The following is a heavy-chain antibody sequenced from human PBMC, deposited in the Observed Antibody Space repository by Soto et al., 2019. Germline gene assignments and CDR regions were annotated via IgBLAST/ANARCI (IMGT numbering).Heavy chain of an antibody. J-gene: IGHJ6*02. D-gene: IGHD1-26*01. CDR2: IYYSGST. CDR1: GGSISSYY. V-gene: IGHV4-59*01. Sequence: PSETLSLTCTVSGGSISSYYWSWIRQPPGKGLEWIGYIYYSGSTNYNPSLKSRVTISVDTSKNQFSLKLSSVTAADTAVYYCARDRVVGATKGHYYYYGMDVWGQGTTVTSP. CDR3: ARDRVVGATKGHYYYYGMDV.